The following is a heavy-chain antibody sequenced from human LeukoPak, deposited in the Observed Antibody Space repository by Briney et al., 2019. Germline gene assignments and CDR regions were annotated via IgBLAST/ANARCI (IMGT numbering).Heavy chain of an antibody. J-gene: IGHJ5*02. CDR1: GFTLSNYH. V-gene: IGHV3-21*01. CDR2: ITIISHYI. Sequence: PARSLSLSCAASGFTLSNYHMNWVRQPPGKGLEWLSSITIISHYIYYASAVRGRLTISRDNAKNSLYLQMNSLRGEDTAVYYCARSGGPGTYHQLRYNWFDPWGQETLVTVSS. D-gene: IGHD3-10*01. CDR3: ARSGGPGTYHQLRYNWFDP.